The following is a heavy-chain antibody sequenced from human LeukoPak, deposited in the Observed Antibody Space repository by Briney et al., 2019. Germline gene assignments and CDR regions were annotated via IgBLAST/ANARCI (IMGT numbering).Heavy chain of an antibody. CDR3: AGIMRFYYVTSYFDS. CDR1: GFTFSDHY. D-gene: IGHD3-10*02. J-gene: IGHJ4*02. V-gene: IGHV3-72*01. CDR2: ARNRGNGYTT. Sequence: GGSLRLSCAASGFTFSDHYIEWVRQAPGKGLEWVGRARNRGNGYTTQYAASVKGRFTFSRDDSENTVYLQMNSLKTEDRAVYFCAGIMRFYYVTSYFDSWGQGTLLTVSS.